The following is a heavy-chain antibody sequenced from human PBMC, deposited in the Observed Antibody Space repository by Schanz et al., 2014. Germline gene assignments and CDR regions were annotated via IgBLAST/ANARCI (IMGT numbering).Heavy chain of an antibody. CDR3: ARAAYGGYTSTPLRY. D-gene: IGHD5-12*01. CDR2: INPTGGST. Sequence: QVQLVQSGAEVKKPGASVKVYCKASGYTFTTYYLHWVRQAPGQGLEWMGIINPTGGSTTYAEKFRGRVNMTSDTSTTTFYTELSSLRSEDTDGYYCARAAYGGYTSTPLRYWGQGTLVTVSS. J-gene: IGHJ4*02. CDR1: GYTFTTYY. V-gene: IGHV1-46*01.